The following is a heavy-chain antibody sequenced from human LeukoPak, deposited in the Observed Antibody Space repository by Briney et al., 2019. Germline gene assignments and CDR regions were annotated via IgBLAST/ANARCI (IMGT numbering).Heavy chain of an antibody. CDR1: GYTFTGYY. D-gene: IGHD2-2*01. Sequence: ASVKVSCTASGYTFTGYYMHWVRQAPGQGLEWMGWINPNGGGTNYAQKFQGRVTMTRDTSISTAYMELSRLRSDDTAVYYCAETSQGYCSSTSCPPSWFDPWGQGTLVTVSS. CDR2: INPNGGGT. V-gene: IGHV1-2*02. CDR3: AETSQGYCSSTSCPPSWFDP. J-gene: IGHJ5*02.